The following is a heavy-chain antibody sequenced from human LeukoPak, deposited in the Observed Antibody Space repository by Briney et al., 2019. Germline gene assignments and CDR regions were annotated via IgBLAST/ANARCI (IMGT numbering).Heavy chain of an antibody. D-gene: IGHD6-13*01. V-gene: IGHV4-4*07. J-gene: IGHJ3*02. CDR1: GGSISSYY. Sequence: PSETLSLTCTVSGGSISSYYWSWLRQPAGKGLEWIGRIYSSGGTDYNPSLKSRVTISVDTSKNQFSLKLRSVTAADTAVYYCARGIAAASERAFDIWGQGTMVTVSS. CDR3: ARGIAAASERAFDI. CDR2: IYSSGGT.